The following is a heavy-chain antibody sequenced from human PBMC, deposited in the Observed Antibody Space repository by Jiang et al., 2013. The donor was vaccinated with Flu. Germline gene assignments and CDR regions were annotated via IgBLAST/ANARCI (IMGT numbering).Heavy chain of an antibody. J-gene: IGHJ4*02. D-gene: IGHD5-24*01. CDR1: GYSISSGYY. Sequence: GSGLVKPSETLSLVCSVSGYSISSGYYWVWIRQPPGKGLEWTGTVHHSGTTYYNPSLNGRVTISIDTSKNQFSLELTSVTAADTALYYCVEGDGEMGTIDSSLPWGQGTLVTVSS. CDR3: VEGDGEMGTIDSSLP. V-gene: IGHV4-38-2*01. CDR2: VHHSGTT.